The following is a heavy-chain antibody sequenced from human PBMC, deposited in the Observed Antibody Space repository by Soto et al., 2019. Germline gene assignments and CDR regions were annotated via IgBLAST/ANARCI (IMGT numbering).Heavy chain of an antibody. J-gene: IGHJ6*02. D-gene: IGHD1-20*01. CDR3: AREPLTGTTYYYYYGMDV. CDR2: ISSSGSTI. Sequence: QVQLVESGGGLVKPGGSLRLSCAASGFTFSDYYMSWIRQAPGKGLEWVSYISSSGSTIYYADSVKGRFTISRDNAKNSLYLQMNSPRAEDTAVYYRAREPLTGTTYYYYYGMDVWGQGTTVTVSS. V-gene: IGHV3-11*01. CDR1: GFTFSDYY.